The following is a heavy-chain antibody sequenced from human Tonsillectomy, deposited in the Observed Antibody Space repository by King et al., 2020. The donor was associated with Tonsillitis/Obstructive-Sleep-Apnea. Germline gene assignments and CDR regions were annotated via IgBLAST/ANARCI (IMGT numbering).Heavy chain of an antibody. CDR1: GYTFTSYG. D-gene: IGHD4-17*01. J-gene: IGHJ4*02. CDR2: ISAYNGNT. CDR3: ARDWSSSVTSPLHFDY. Sequence: QLVQSGAEVKKPGASVKVSCKASGYTFTSYGISWVRQAPGQGLEWMGWISAYNGNTNYEQKLQGRVTMTKDTSTSTAYMELRSLRSDDTAVYYCARDWSSSVTSPLHFDYWGQGTLVTVSS. V-gene: IGHV1-18*01.